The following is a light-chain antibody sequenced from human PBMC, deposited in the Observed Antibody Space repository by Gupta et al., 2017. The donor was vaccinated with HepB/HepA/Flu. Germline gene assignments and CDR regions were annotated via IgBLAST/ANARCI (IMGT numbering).Light chain of an antibody. CDR3: QVWDSGSDHVV. CDR1: NIGSKS. Sequence: SYVLTQPPSVSVAPGQTARITCGGNNIGSKSMHWYQKKPGHAPVMVVYDDSDRPSGSPERFSGSNSVNTATLTISRVEAGDEADYYWQVWDSGSDHVVFGGGTKLTVL. V-gene: IGLV3-21*02. CDR2: DDS. J-gene: IGLJ2*01.